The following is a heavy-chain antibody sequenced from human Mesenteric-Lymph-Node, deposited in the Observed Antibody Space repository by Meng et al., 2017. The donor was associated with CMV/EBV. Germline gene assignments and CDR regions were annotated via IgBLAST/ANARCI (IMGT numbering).Heavy chain of an antibody. CDR2: IAPGYSDI. J-gene: IGHJ4*02. V-gene: IGHV5-51*01. CDR1: VYSFTAYW. D-gene: IGHD2-2*01. CDR3: ARRYCSSVTCYSPFDY. Sequence: VYSFTAYWIACVRQMPGTGLEWMGIIAPGYSDISSSPSFEGQVTISADESITTAYLQWSSLKASDTAMYYCARRYCSSVTCYSPFDYWGQGTLVTVSS.